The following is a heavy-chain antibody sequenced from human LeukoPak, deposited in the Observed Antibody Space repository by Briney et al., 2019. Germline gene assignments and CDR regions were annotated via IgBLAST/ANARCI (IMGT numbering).Heavy chain of an antibody. V-gene: IGHV4-31*03. CDR3: ARSSDYGDYD. CDR1: GGSVNSGGYY. J-gene: IGHJ4*02. Sequence: PSETLSLTCTVSGGSVNSGGYYWTWIRQHPGKGLEWLGYIYYSGRTYYNPSLKSRTTISLDTSKNQFSLNLTSVSAADTAFYFCARSSDYGDYDWGQGTLITVSS. CDR2: IYYSGRT. D-gene: IGHD4-17*01.